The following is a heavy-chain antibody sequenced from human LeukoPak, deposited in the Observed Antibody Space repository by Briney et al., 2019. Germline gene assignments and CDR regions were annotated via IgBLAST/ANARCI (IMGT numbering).Heavy chain of an antibody. V-gene: IGHV3-9*01. Sequence: GRSLRLSCAASGFTFDDYAMHWVRQAPGKGLEWVSGIGWNSGSIGYADSVKGRFTISRDNAKNSLYLQMNSLRAEDTALYYCAKSGLGYCSSTSCSTPFDYWGQGTLVTVPS. CDR1: GFTFDDYA. CDR3: AKSGLGYCSSTSCSTPFDY. CDR2: IGWNSGSI. D-gene: IGHD2-2*01. J-gene: IGHJ4*02.